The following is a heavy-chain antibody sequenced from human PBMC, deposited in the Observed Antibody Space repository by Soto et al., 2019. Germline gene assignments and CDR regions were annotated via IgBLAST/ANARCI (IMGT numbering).Heavy chain of an antibody. V-gene: IGHV1-8*01. J-gene: IGHJ4*02. CDR2: MNPNSGNT. Sequence: QVQLVQSGAEVKKPGASVKVSCKASGYTFTSYDINWVRQATGQGLEWMGWMNPNSGNTGYAQKFQGRVTMTRNTSISTAYMGLSSLRSEDTAVYYCARGRRFTQKLELLIWGQGTLVTVSS. D-gene: IGHD1-7*01. CDR1: GYTFTSYD. CDR3: ARGRRFTQKLELLI.